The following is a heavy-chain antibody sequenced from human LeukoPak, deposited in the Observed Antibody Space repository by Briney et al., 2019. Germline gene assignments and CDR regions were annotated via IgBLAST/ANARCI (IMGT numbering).Heavy chain of an antibody. D-gene: IGHD2-2*01. Sequence: PSETLSLTCTVSDASVTTYSWSWLRQPAGEGLEWIGRVYSSGTTNYNPSLQSRVTMSVDSSKNEFSLKLNSVTAADSDVYYWARGRYCTTTSCTYWYFDLWGRGTLVTVSS. J-gene: IGHJ2*01. CDR3: ARGRYCTTTSCTYWYFDL. CDR1: DASVTTYS. V-gene: IGHV4-4*07. CDR2: VYSSGTT.